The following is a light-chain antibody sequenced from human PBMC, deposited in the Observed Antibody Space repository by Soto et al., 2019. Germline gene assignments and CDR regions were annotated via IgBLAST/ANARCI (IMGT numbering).Light chain of an antibody. CDR3: QQYNNWPVT. CDR2: GAS. V-gene: IGKV3-20*01. Sequence: EIVFTPSPGTLSLSPVERATLSCRASQSVRSSYLAWYRQKPGQAPRLLIYGASSRATGIPDRISGSGSGTEFTLTISSLQSEDSAVYYGQQYNNWPVTFGGGTKVDIK. J-gene: IGKJ4*01. CDR1: QSVRSSY.